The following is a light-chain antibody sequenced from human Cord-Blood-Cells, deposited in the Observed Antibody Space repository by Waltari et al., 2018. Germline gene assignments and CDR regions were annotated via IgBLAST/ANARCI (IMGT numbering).Light chain of an antibody. V-gene: IGKV3-11*01. CDR2: DAS. CDR3: QQRSNWPLT. CDR1: QSVSSY. J-gene: IGKJ4*02. Sequence: EIVLTPSPATLSLYPGERATLSCRASQSVSSYLAWYQQKPGQAPRLLIYDASNRATGIPARFSGSGSGTDFTLTISSLEPEDFAVYYCQQRSNWPLTFGGGTKVEIK.